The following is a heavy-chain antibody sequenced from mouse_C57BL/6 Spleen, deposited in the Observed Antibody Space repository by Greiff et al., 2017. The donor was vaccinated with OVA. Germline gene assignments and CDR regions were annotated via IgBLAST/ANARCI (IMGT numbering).Heavy chain of an antibody. CDR1: GYTFTSYW. CDR3: ARSVITTDAMDY. Sequence: QVQLQQPGAELVKPGASVKLSCKASGYTFTSYWMHWVKQRPGQGLEWIGMIHPNSGSTNYNEKFKSKATLTVDKSSSTAYMQLSSLTSEDSAVYSCARSVITTDAMDYWGQGTSVTVSS. J-gene: IGHJ4*01. D-gene: IGHD1-1*01. V-gene: IGHV1-64*01. CDR2: IHPNSGST.